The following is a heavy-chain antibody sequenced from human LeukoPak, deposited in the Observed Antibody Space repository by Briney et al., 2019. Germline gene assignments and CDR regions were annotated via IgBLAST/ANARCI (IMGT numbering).Heavy chain of an antibody. Sequence: SETLSLTCAVYGGSFSGYYWSWIRQPPGKGLEWIGEINHSGSTNYNPSLKSRVTISVDTSKNQFSLKLSSVTAADTAVYYCARGPSIAAGASDEKEGFDYWGQGTLVTVSS. CDR2: INHSGST. J-gene: IGHJ4*02. D-gene: IGHD6-13*01. CDR3: ARGPSIAAGASDEKEGFDY. CDR1: GGSFSGYY. V-gene: IGHV4-34*01.